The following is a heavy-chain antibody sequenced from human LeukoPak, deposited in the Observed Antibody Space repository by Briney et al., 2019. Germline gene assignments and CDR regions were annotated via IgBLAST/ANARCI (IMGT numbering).Heavy chain of an antibody. CDR1: GYTFTSYY. CDR2: INPSGGST. D-gene: IGHD3-3*01. J-gene: IGHJ4*02. V-gene: IGHV1-46*01. Sequence: ASVKVSCKASGYTFTSYYMHWVRQAPGQGLEWMGIINPSGGSTSYAQKFQGRVTMTRDTSTSTVYMELSSLRSEDTAVYYCASSGGHYDFWGFFDYWGQGTLVTVSS. CDR3: ASSGGHYDFWGFFDY.